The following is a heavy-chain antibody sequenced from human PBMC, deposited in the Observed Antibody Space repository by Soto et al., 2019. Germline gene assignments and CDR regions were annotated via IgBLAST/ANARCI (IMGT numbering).Heavy chain of an antibody. J-gene: IGHJ5*02. CDR3: TRDASRDSSARGWFDP. CDR1: RVTVYSLT. D-gene: IGHD6-13*01. CDR2: ISSNSAYI. Sequence: AGSMEIARAASRVTVYSLTMNGVRKATGKGLEWVSTISSNSAYIYYTDALRGRFTISRDNAKNSLHLQMNSLRAEDTAVYYCTRDASRDSSARGWFDPWGPGTLVTV. V-gene: IGHV3-21*01.